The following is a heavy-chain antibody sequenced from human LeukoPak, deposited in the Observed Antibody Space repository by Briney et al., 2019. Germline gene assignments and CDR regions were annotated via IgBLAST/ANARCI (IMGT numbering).Heavy chain of an antibody. CDR1: GFTFSTYS. J-gene: IGHJ4*02. D-gene: IGHD3-22*01. CDR2: IGSSSSYI. V-gene: IGHV3-21*01. CDR3: ARASYYYDSSGYLDY. Sequence: GGSLRLSCAASGFTFSTYSMNWARQAPGKGLEWVSSIGSSSSYIYYADSVKGRFTISRDNAKNSLYLQMNSLRIEDTAVYYCARASYYYDSSGYLDYWGQGTLVTVSS.